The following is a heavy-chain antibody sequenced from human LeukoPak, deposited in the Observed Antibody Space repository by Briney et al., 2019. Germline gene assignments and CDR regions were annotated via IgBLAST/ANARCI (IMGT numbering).Heavy chain of an antibody. CDR2: IIAYNGNT. V-gene: IGHV1-18*01. J-gene: IGHJ4*02. CDR3: ARARGAYSGSYSDY. D-gene: IGHD1-26*01. Sequence: ASVKVSCKASGYTFTSYGISWVRQAPGQGLEWMGWIIAYNGNTNYAQKLQGRVTMTTDTSTSTAYMELRSLRSDDTAVYYCARARGAYSGSYSDYWGQGTLVTVSS. CDR1: GYTFTSYG.